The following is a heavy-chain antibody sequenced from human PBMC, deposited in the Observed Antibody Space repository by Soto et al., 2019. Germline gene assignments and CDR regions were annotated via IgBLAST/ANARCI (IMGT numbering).Heavy chain of an antibody. CDR1: GYTFTSYA. CDR2: INAGNGNT. J-gene: IGHJ5*02. CDR3: ARGVGSGSYYNQYNWFDP. V-gene: IGHV1-3*01. D-gene: IGHD3-10*01. Sequence: ASVKVSCKASGYTFTSYAIHWVRQAPGPRLEWMGWINAGNGNTQYSQKFQGRVTMTTDTSTSTAYMELRSLRSDDTAVYYCARGVGSGSYYNQYNWFDPWGQGTLVTVSS.